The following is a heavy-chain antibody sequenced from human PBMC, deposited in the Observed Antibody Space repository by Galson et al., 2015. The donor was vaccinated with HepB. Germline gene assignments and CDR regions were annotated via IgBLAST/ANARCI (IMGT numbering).Heavy chain of an antibody. CDR1: GGSIISNNFY. Sequence: ETLSLTCTVSGGSIISNNFYWAWIRQSPGKGLEWIGSISYSGSTYFNPSLKSRVTISVDTSKKQFSLRLSSVTATDTALYYCARTMVKTTTSFDYWGQGILVTVSS. V-gene: IGHV4-39*01. CDR2: ISYSGST. CDR3: ARTMVKTTTSFDY. J-gene: IGHJ4*02. D-gene: IGHD4/OR15-4a*01.